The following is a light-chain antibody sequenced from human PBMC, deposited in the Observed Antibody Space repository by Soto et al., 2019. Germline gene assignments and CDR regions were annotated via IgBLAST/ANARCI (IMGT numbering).Light chain of an antibody. CDR2: EVN. CDR3: SSYVGTKSYV. Sequence: SVLTQPPSASGSPGQSVTISCTGTSSDVCGYNYVSWYQQYPGKAPQLVIYEVNKRPSGVPDRFSGSKSGNTASLTVSGLQAEDEADYYCSSYVGTKSYVFGTGTKVTVL. V-gene: IGLV2-8*01. J-gene: IGLJ1*01. CDR1: SSDVCGYNY.